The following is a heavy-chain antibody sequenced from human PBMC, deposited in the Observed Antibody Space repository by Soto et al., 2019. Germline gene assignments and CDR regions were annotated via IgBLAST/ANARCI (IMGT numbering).Heavy chain of an antibody. CDR3: ARDYPHYYDSSGYYSLGFDY. CDR2: INPNSGGT. D-gene: IGHD3-22*01. V-gene: IGHV1-2*04. J-gene: IGHJ4*02. Sequence: ASVKVSCKASGYTFTGYYMHWVRQAPGQGLEWMGWINPNSGGTNYAQKFQGWVTMTRDTSISTAYMELSRLRSDDTAVYYCARDYPHYYDSSGYYSLGFDYSGQGTLVTVSS. CDR1: GYTFTGYY.